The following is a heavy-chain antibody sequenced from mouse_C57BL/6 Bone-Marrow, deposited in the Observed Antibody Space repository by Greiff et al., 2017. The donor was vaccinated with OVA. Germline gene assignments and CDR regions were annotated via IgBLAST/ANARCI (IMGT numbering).Heavy chain of an antibody. J-gene: IGHJ4*01. Sequence: QVHVKQSGAELVRPGTSVKLSCKASGYTFTSYWMHWVKQRPGQGLEWIGVIDPSDSYTNYNQKFKGKATLTVDTSSSTAYMQLSSLTSEDSAVYYCAREGLRLYAMDYWGQGTSVTVSS. CDR3: AREGLRLYAMDY. CDR2: IDPSDSYT. CDR1: GYTFTSYW. D-gene: IGHD1-1*01. V-gene: IGHV1-59*01.